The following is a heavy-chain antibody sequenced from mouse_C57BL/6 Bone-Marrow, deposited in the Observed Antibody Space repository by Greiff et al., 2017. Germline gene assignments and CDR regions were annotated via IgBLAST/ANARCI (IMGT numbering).Heavy chain of an antibody. CDR3: ARWGDYAMDY. CDR2: IDPSDSYT. V-gene: IGHV1-69*01. CDR1: GYTFTSYW. J-gene: IGHJ4*01. Sequence: QVQLQQPGAELVMPGASVKLSCKASGYTFTSYWMHWVKQRPGQGLEWIGEIDPSDSYTNYNQKFKGKSTLTVDKSSSTAYMQLSSLTSEDSAVYYCARWGDYAMDYRGQGTSVTVSS.